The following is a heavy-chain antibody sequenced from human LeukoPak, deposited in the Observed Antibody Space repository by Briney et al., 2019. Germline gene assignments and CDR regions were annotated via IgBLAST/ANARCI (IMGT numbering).Heavy chain of an antibody. CDR1: GYSISSGYY. D-gene: IGHD2-2*01. Sequence: SETLSLTCTVSGYSISSGYYWGWLRQPPGEGLGWIGSIYHSGSTYYNPSLKSRVTISVDTSKNQFSLKLNSVTAADTAVYYCARDAVVPASLLDYWGQGTLVTVSS. J-gene: IGHJ4*02. CDR2: IYHSGST. CDR3: ARDAVVPASLLDY. V-gene: IGHV4-38-2*02.